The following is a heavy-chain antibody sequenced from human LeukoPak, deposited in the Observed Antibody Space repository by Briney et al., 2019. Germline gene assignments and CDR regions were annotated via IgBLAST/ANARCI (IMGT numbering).Heavy chain of an antibody. Sequence: SVKVSCKASGGTFSSYAISWVRQAPGQGLEWMGGIIPIFGTANYAQKFQGGVTITTDESTSTAYMELSSLRSEDTAVYYCARDPGGKVWGNWFDPWGQGTLVTVSS. CDR1: GGTFSSYA. CDR3: ARDPGGKVWGNWFDP. D-gene: IGHD4-23*01. J-gene: IGHJ5*02. V-gene: IGHV1-69*05. CDR2: IIPIFGTA.